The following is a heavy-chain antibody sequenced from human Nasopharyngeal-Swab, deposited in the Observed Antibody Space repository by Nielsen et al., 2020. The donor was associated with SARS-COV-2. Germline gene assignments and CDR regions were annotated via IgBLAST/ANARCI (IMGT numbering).Heavy chain of an antibody. V-gene: IGHV1-18*01. CDR2: ISAYNGNT. J-gene: IGHJ4*02. D-gene: IGHD3-10*01. Sequence: GSVEVSCKAAGYSFTSYDINWVRQAPGQGLEWMGWISAYNGNTNYAQKLQGRVTMTTDTSTSTAYMELRSLRSDDTAVYYCARDQVRDKTNDYWGQGTLVTVSS. CDR1: GYSFTSYD. CDR3: ARDQVRDKTNDY.